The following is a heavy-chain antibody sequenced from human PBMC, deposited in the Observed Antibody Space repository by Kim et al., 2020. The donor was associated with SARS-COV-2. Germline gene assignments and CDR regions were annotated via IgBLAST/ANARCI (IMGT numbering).Heavy chain of an antibody. D-gene: IGHD5-18*01. Sequence: YANSVKGRFTIPRDNSKNTLYLQMGSLRAEDMAVYYCAREGAMVTPYFDYWGQGTLVTVSS. CDR3: AREGAMVTPYFDY. J-gene: IGHJ4*02. V-gene: IGHV3-64*01.